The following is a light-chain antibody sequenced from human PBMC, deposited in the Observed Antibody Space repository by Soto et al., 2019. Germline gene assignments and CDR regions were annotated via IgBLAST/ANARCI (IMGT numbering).Light chain of an antibody. Sequence: DIQMTQSPPVLSASVGDTVTVTCRASQSVSGWLAWYQQKPGEAPKLLIYKASTLKSGVPSRFSGSGSGTEFTLTISSLQPDDFATYYCQHYNSYSEAFGQGTKVDI. J-gene: IGKJ1*01. CDR3: QHYNSYSEA. CDR2: KAS. V-gene: IGKV1-5*03. CDR1: QSVSGW.